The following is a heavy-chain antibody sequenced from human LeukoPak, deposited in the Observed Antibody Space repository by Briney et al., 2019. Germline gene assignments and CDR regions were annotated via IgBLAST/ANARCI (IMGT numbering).Heavy chain of an antibody. J-gene: IGHJ6*02. V-gene: IGHV1-2*02. CDR1: GYTFTAHY. CDR2: INPNSGGT. Sequence: GDSVKVSCKASGYTFTAHYMHWVRQAPGQGLEWMGWINPNSGGTNYAQKFQGRVTMTRDTSISTAYMELSRLRSDDTAVYYCARGGYSYGQPPIYYYYYGMDVWGQGTTVTVSS. CDR3: ARGGYSYGQPPIYYYYYGMDV. D-gene: IGHD5-18*01.